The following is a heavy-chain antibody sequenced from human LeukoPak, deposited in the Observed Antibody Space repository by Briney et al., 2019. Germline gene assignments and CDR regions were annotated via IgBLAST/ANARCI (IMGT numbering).Heavy chain of an antibody. J-gene: IGHJ5*02. CDR1: GGSISRSNW. D-gene: IGHD3-10*01. CDR2: IYHSGST. Sequence: SETLSLTCAVSGGSISRSNWWSWVRQSPGKGLEWIGEIYHSGSTNYNPSLKSRVTISVDTSKNQFSLKLRSVTAADTAVYYCARSMVRGVINWFDPWGQGTLVTVSS. V-gene: IGHV4-4*02. CDR3: ARSMVRGVINWFDP.